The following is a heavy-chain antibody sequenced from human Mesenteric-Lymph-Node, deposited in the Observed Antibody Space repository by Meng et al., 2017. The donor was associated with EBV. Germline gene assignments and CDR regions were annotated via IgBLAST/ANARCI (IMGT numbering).Heavy chain of an antibody. CDR1: GYTFTSYP. CDR3: ARKVGISSAKWYFDV. CDR2: INTNTGNP. Sequence: QVKLVQSGSGLKKPGASVKVSCTASGYTFTSYPMNWVRQAPGQGLEWMGGINTNTGNPTYAQGFTGRFVFSLDSSVSTAYLQISSLKAEDTAVYYCARKVGISSAKWYFDVWGRGTLVTVSS. J-gene: IGHJ2*01. V-gene: IGHV7-4-1*02. D-gene: IGHD1-26*01.